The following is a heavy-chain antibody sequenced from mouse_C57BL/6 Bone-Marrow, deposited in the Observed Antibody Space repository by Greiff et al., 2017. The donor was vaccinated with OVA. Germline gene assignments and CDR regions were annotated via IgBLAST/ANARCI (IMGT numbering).Heavy chain of an antibody. Sequence: VQLQQSGAELVRPGSSVTLSCPTSGYPFPRYVINWVKQRPGQGLEWIGYIYIGNGYTEYNEKFKGKATLTSDTSSSTAYMQLSSLTSDDSAIYFCARPITTVVATHYYAMDYWGQGTSVTVSA. J-gene: IGHJ4*01. CDR1: GYPFPRYV. V-gene: IGHV1-58*01. D-gene: IGHD1-1*01. CDR3: ARPITTVVATHYYAMDY. CDR2: IYIGNGYT.